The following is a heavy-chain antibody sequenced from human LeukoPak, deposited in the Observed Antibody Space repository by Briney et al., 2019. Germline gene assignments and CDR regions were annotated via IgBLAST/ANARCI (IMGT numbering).Heavy chain of an antibody. CDR2: IKYDGSDK. CDR3: ATQYDFWSGTDY. D-gene: IGHD3-3*01. CDR1: GFTFSNYW. J-gene: IGHJ4*02. Sequence: QSGGSLRLSCAASGFTFSNYWMSWVRQAPGKGLEWVANIKYDGSDKNYVESVKGRFAISRDNTKNSVYLQMNSLRAEDTAVYYCATQYDFWSGTDYWGQGTLVTVSS. V-gene: IGHV3-7*01.